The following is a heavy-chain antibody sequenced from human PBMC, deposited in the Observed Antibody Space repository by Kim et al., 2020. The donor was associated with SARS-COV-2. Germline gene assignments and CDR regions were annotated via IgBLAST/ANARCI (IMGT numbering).Heavy chain of an antibody. CDR3: GRGFDY. CDR2: GNT. J-gene: IGHJ4*02. Sequence: GNTNYNPSLRVRVTISVATSKNQFSLKLSSVTAADTAVYYCGRGFDYWGQGTLVTVSS. V-gene: IGHV4-4*09. D-gene: IGHD2-15*01.